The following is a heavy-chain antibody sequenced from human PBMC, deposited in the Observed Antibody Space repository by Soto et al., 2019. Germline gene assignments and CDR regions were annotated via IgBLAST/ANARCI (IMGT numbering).Heavy chain of an antibody. CDR1: GFTFSNYA. V-gene: IGHV3-48*02. Sequence: TGGSLRLSCAASGFTFSNYAMSWVRQAPGKGLEWVSYISSRSSTIYHADSVKGRFTISRDNAKNSLYLQMDSLRDEDTAVYFCARALAVGSTSLDYWGLGTRVTVSS. J-gene: IGHJ4*02. CDR2: ISSRSSTI. D-gene: IGHD6-19*01. CDR3: ARALAVGSTSLDY.